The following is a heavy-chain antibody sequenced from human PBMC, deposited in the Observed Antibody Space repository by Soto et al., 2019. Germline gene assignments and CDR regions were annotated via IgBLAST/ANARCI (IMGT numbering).Heavy chain of an antibody. CDR2: ISPYNDYT. D-gene: IGHD3-16*01. V-gene: IGHV1-18*01. J-gene: IGHJ6*02. CDR3: ARGGYYDNSCGKLSHYGLDV. Sequence: QVHLVQSAAEVKKPGASVKVSCKASGYTFIRYGITWVRQAPGQGLEWLGWISPYNDYTIYAQKLQGRVTLTTDTSTRTVHMEVRGLKSDDTAVYYCARGGYYDNSCGKLSHYGLDVWGQGTSVTVSS. CDR1: GYTFIRYG.